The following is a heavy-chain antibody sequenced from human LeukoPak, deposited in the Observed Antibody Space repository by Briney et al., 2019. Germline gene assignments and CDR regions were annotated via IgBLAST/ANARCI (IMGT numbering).Heavy chain of an antibody. CDR3: ARVRRSSSWYYDAFDI. Sequence: GESLRLSCAASGFTFDDYGMSWVRQAPGKGLEWVSGINWNGGSTGYADSVKGRFTISRDNAKNSLYLQMNSLRAEDTALYYCARVRRSSSWYYDAFDIWGQGTMVTVSS. J-gene: IGHJ3*02. D-gene: IGHD6-13*01. CDR2: INWNGGST. V-gene: IGHV3-20*04. CDR1: GFTFDDYG.